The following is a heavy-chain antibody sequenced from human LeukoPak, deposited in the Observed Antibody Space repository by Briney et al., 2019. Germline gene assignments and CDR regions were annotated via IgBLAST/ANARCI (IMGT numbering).Heavy chain of an antibody. D-gene: IGHD6-19*01. CDR2: ISGSGGST. Sequence: GGSLRLSCAAPGFTFSSYAMSWVRQAPGKGLEWVSAISGSGGSTYYANSVKGRFTISRDNSKNTLYLQMNSLRAEDTAVYYCAKRAAGFDAFDIWGQGTMVTVSS. J-gene: IGHJ3*02. V-gene: IGHV3-23*01. CDR3: AKRAAGFDAFDI. CDR1: GFTFSSYA.